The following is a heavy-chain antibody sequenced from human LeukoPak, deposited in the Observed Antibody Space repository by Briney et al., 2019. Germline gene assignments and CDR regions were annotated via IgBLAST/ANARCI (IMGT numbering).Heavy chain of an antibody. CDR1: GITFSNAW. D-gene: IGHD2-15*01. CDR3: AREPRRYCSGGSCYSSKYNWFDP. V-gene: IGHV4-34*01. Sequence: GSLRLSCAASGITFSNAWMSWVRQPPGKGLEWIGEINHSGSTNYNPSLKSRVTISVDTSKNQFSLKLSSVTAADTAVYYCAREPRRYCSGGSCYSSKYNWFDPWGQGTLVTVSS. CDR2: INHSGST. J-gene: IGHJ5*02.